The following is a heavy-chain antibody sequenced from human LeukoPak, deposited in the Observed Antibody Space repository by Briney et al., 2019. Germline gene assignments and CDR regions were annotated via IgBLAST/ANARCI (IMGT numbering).Heavy chain of an antibody. V-gene: IGHV3-48*01. D-gene: IGHD3-22*01. CDR3: AREHLYYYDSSGYYSYFQH. J-gene: IGHJ1*01. Sequence: LSSSSSTIYYADSVKGRFTISRDNAKNSLYLQMNSLRAEDTAVYYCAREHLYYYDSSGYYSYFQHWGQGTLVTVSS. CDR2: LSSSSSTI.